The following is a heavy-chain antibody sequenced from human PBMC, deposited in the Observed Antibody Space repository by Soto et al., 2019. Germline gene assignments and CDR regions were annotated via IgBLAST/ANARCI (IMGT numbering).Heavy chain of an antibody. J-gene: IGHJ6*02. D-gene: IGHD5-12*01. CDR2: ISSSSSYI. CDR3: AREMAPTYYYYGMDV. Sequence: PVGSLRLSCAASGFTFSSYSMNWVRQAPGKGLEWVSSISSSSSYIYYADSVKGRFTISRDNAKNSLYLQMNSLRAEDTAVYYCAREMAPTYYYYGMDVWGQGTTVTV. V-gene: IGHV3-21*01. CDR1: GFTFSSYS.